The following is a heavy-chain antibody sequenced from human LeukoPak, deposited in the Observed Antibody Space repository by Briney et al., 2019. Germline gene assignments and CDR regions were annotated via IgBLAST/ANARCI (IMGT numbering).Heavy chain of an antibody. Sequence: PGGSLRLSCAASGFTFSSYAMHWVRQAPGKGLEYVSAISSNGGSTYYANSVKGRFTISRDNSKNTLYLQMGSLRAEDMAVYYCARDHVGGKYYYMDVWGKGTTVTVSS. CDR3: ARDHVGGKYYYMDV. V-gene: IGHV3-64*01. J-gene: IGHJ6*03. D-gene: IGHD3-16*01. CDR2: ISSNGGST. CDR1: GFTFSSYA.